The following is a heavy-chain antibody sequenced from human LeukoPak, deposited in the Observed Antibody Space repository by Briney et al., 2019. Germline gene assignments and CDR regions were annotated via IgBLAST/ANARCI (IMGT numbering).Heavy chain of an antibody. CDR2: MYYSGST. J-gene: IGHJ5*02. CDR3: ARERYDILTGYREFDP. CDR1: GGSVRSGSYY. V-gene: IGHV4-61*01. Sequence: PSETLSLTCTVSGGSVRSGSYYWSWIRQPPGKGLEWIGYMYYSGSTNYNPSLKSRVTISVDPSKNQFSLKLSSVTAADTAVYYCARERYDILTGYREFDPWGQGTLVTVSS. D-gene: IGHD3-9*01.